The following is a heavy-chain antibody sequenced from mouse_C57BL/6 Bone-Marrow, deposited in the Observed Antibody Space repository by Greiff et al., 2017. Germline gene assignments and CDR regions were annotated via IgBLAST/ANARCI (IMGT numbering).Heavy chain of an antibody. Sequence: EVQLVESEGGLVQPGSSMKLSCTASGFTFSDYYMAWVRQVPEKGLEWVANINYDGSSTYYLDSLKSRFIISRDNAKNMLYLQMSSLKSEDTATYYCAAYYGNYWYFDVWGTGTTVTVSS. CDR1: GFTFSDYY. V-gene: IGHV5-16*01. J-gene: IGHJ1*03. CDR2: INYDGSST. CDR3: AAYYGNYWYFDV. D-gene: IGHD2-10*01.